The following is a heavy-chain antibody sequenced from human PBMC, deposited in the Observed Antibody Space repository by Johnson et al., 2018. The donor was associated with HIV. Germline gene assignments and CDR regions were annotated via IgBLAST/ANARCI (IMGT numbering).Heavy chain of an antibody. J-gene: IGHJ3*02. V-gene: IGHV3-30*03. CDR2: ISYDGSNK. CDR3: ARVRERWELLLSDGSDI. Sequence: QVQLVESGGGVVRPGGSLRLSCAASGFTFSSYWMSWVRQAPGKGLEWVAVISYDGSNKYQKDSVKGRFIISRDNSKNTLYLQMNSLRAEDTALYYCARVRERWELLLSDGSDIWGQGTMVTLSS. D-gene: IGHD1-26*01. CDR1: GFTFSSYW.